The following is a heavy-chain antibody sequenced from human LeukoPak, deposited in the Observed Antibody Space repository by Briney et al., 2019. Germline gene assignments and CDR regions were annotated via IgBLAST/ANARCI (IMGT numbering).Heavy chain of an antibody. Sequence: ASVKVSCKASGYTFTSYAMHWVRQAPGQRLEWMGWINAGNGNTKYSQEFQGRVTITRDTSASTAYMELSSLRSEDMAVYYCARARAQYSSGWFDYWGQGTLVTVSS. CDR3: ARARAQYSSGWFDY. CDR2: INAGNGNT. V-gene: IGHV1-3*03. J-gene: IGHJ5*01. D-gene: IGHD6-19*01. CDR1: GYTFTSYA.